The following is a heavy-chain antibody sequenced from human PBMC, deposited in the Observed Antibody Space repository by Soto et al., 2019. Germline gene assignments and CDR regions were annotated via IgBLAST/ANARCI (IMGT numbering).Heavy chain of an antibody. Sequence: GASLKVSCKASGYTFTSYYMHWVRQAPGQGLEWMGIINPSGGSTSYAQKFQGRVTMTRDTSTSTVYMELSSLRSEDTAVYYCARERVYDFWSGYEPTAYGMDVWGQGTTVTVSS. CDR1: GYTFTSYY. J-gene: IGHJ6*02. V-gene: IGHV1-46*01. CDR3: ARERVYDFWSGYEPTAYGMDV. D-gene: IGHD3-3*01. CDR2: INPSGGST.